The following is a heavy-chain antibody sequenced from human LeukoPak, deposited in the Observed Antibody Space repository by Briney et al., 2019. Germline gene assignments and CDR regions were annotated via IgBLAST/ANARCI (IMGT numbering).Heavy chain of an antibody. CDR1: GFTFSSYG. J-gene: IGHJ4*02. V-gene: IGHV3-30*02. CDR3: AKVTSYYGSGSHFDY. D-gene: IGHD3-10*01. CDR2: IRYDGSNK. Sequence: GGSLRLSCAASGFTFSSYGMHWVRQAPGKGLEWVAFIRYDGSNKYYADSVKGRFTISRDNSKNTLYLQMNSLRAEDTAVYYCAKVTSYYGSGSHFDYWGQGTLVTVSS.